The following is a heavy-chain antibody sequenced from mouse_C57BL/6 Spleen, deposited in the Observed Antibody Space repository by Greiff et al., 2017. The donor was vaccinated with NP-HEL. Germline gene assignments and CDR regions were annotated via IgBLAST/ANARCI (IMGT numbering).Heavy chain of an antibody. CDR1: GYAFSSSW. CDR3: ARSYGYYFDV. J-gene: IGHJ1*03. D-gene: IGHD1-2*01. Sequence: QVQLQQSGLELVKPGASVKISCKASGYAFSSSWMNWVKQRPGKGLEWIGRIYPGDGDTNYNGKFKGKATLTADKSSSTAYMQISSLTSEDSAVYFCARSYGYYFDVWGTGTTVTVSS. CDR2: IYPGDGDT. V-gene: IGHV1-82*01.